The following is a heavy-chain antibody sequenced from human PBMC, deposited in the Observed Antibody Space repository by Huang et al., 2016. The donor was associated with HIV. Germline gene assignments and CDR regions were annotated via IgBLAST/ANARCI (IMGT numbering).Heavy chain of an antibody. CDR2: IYYSGST. V-gene: IGHV4-59*11. CDR3: ARVGYYFDY. CDR1: GGSISSHY. J-gene: IGHJ4*02. D-gene: IGHD3-16*01. Sequence: QVQLQESGPGLVTPSETLSLTCTVSGGSISSHYWSWIRQPPGKGLEWIGSIYYSGSTNYNPALKSRVTISVDTSKNQFSLKLSSVTAADTAVYYCARVGYYFDYWGQGTLVTVSS.